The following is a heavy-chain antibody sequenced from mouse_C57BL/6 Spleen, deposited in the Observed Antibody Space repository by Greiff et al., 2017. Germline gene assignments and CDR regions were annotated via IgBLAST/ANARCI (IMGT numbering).Heavy chain of an antibody. D-gene: IGHD1-1*01. Sequence: EVQLQQSGPELVKPGASVKIPCKASGYTFTDYNMDWVKQSHGKSLEWIGDINPNNGGTIYNQKFKGKATLTVDKSSSTAYMELRSLTSEDTAVYYCARSIGSGILRYYAMDYWGQGTSVTVSS. V-gene: IGHV1-18*01. CDR2: INPNNGGT. J-gene: IGHJ4*01. CDR3: ARSIGSGILRYYAMDY. CDR1: GYTFTDYN.